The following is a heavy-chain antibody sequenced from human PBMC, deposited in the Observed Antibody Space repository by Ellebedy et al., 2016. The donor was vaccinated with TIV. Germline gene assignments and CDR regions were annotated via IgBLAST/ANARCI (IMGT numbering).Heavy chain of an antibody. V-gene: IGHV3-21*01. D-gene: IGHD3-10*01. CDR3: VRAPGWGSGTFDF. CDR1: GFLFNAYS. J-gene: IGHJ4*02. CDR2: ISDSSDHI. Sequence: GESLKISCTGSGFLFNAYSMNWVRRAPGKGLEWVSSISDSSDHIYYADSVKGRFTIFRDNARKSVYLQMNSLKAEDTALYFCVRAPGWGSGTFDFWGQGTLVTVSS.